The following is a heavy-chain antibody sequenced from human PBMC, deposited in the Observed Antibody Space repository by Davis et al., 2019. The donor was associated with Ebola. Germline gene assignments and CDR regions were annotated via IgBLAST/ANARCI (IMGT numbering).Heavy chain of an antibody. CDR3: ASPGTSCYAAYCGMDV. V-gene: IGHV1-69*06. J-gene: IGHJ6*02. D-gene: IGHD2-2*01. CDR1: GGTFSSYA. Sequence: AASVKVSCKASGGTFSSYAISWVRQAPGQGLEWMGGIIPIFGTANYAQKFQGRVTITADKSTSTAYMELSSLRSEDTAVYYCASPGTSCYAAYCGMDVWGQGTTVTVSS. CDR2: IIPIFGTA.